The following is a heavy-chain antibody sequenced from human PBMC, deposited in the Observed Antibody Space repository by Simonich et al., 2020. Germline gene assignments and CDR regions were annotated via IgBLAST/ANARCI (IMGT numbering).Heavy chain of an antibody. CDR1: GGAIRSYS. CDR3: ARSLGYYYYFYGMDV. D-gene: IGHD1-26*01. V-gene: IGHV4-59*08. J-gene: IGHJ6*02. Sequence: QVQLQESGPGLVKPSETLSLTGTVSGGAIRSYSGSWIRQPPGKGLEWIGYIDSCGSTSYTPSLKSRVTRSVDTSKIQFSLQLSYVTAADTAVYYCARSLGYYYYFYGMDVWGQGTTVTVSS. CDR2: IDSCGST.